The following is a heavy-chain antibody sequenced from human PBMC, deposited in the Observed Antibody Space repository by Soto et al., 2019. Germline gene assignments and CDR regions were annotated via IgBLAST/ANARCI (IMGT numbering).Heavy chain of an antibody. CDR3: AKDRVALRWPEEHYYIDF. J-gene: IGHJ4*02. CDR1: GFTFSSYG. D-gene: IGHD4-17*01. V-gene: IGHV3-30*18. Sequence: GGSLRLSCAASGFTFSSYGMHWVRQAPGKGLEWVAVILYDGSKKYYADSVKGRFTISRDNSKNMLYLQMNSLRTEDTAVYYCAKDRVALRWPEEHYYIDFCGQGTLVTVSS. CDR2: ILYDGSKK.